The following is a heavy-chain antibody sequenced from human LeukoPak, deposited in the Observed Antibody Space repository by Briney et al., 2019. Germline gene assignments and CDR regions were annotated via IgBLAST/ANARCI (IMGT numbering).Heavy chain of an antibody. J-gene: IGHJ4*02. D-gene: IGHD3-22*01. Sequence: ASVKVSCKASGYTFTSYYIHWVRQAPGQGPEWMGIFNPRGGSTNYAQKFQGRVTTTRDTSTSTVYMEVSSLRSEDTAVYYCARGAGITMIVVVPLDYWGQGTLVTVSS. V-gene: IGHV1-46*01. CDR3: ARGAGITMIVVVPLDY. CDR1: GYTFTSYY. CDR2: FNPRGGST.